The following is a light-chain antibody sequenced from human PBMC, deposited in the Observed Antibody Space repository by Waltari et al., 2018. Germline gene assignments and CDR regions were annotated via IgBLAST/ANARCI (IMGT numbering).Light chain of an antibody. Sequence: DIQMTQSPSSLSASVGDRVTITCRASQSIGIYLNWYQQKPGKAPNLLIYGASTLQSGVPSRFTGSGSGTDFTLTISSLQPEDFATFYCQQSYGTPPTFGQGTKVEIK. J-gene: IGKJ1*01. CDR3: QQSYGTPPT. CDR2: GAS. CDR1: QSIGIY. V-gene: IGKV1-39*01.